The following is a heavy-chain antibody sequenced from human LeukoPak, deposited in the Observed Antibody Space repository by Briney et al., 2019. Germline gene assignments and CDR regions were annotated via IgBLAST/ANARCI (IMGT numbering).Heavy chain of an antibody. CDR2: ISAGNGNT. J-gene: IGHJ4*02. V-gene: IGHV1-3*01. Sequence: ASVKVSCKASGYTFTSYAIHWVRQAPGQRLEWMGWISAGNGNTKYSQNFQGRVTFISNTSATTAYMELSRLRSDDTAVYYCARDKGRDGYTAFDYWGQGTLVTVSS. CDR3: ARDKGRDGYTAFDY. D-gene: IGHD5-24*01. CDR1: GYTFTSYA.